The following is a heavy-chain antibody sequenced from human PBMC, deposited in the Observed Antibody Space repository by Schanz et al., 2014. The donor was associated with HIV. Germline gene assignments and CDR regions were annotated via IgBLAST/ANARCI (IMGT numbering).Heavy chain of an antibody. CDR2: VSRSGANT. V-gene: IGHV3-23*01. CDR1: GFTFSSYA. J-gene: IGHJ4*02. Sequence: EVQLLESGGGLVQPGGSLRLSCAASGFTFSSYAMSWVRQAPGKGLEWLAGVSRSGANTYYADSVKGRFTISRDNSKKTLYLQMNNLRAEDTAVYYCYGDESGYWGQGTLVTVSS. CDR3: YGDESGY. D-gene: IGHD4-17*01.